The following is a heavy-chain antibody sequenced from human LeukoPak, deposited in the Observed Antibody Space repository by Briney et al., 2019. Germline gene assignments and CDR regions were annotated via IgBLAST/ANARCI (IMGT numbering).Heavy chain of an antibody. CDR1: GGSFSGYY. V-gene: IGHV4-34*01. Sequence: SETLSLTCAVYGGSFSGYYWSWIRQPPGKGLEWIGEINHSGSTNYNPSLKSRVTISVDTSKNQFSLKLSSVTAADTAVYYCASRSQGLAARRVYWGQGTLVTVSS. CDR3: ASRSQGLAARRVY. CDR2: INHSGST. D-gene: IGHD6-6*01. J-gene: IGHJ4*02.